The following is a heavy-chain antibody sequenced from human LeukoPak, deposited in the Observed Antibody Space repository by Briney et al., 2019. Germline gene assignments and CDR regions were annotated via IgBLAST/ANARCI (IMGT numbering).Heavy chain of an antibody. J-gene: IGHJ6*03. Sequence: PGGSLRLSCAASGFTFSSYAMHWVRQAPGKGLEWVANIKQDGSEKYYVDSVKGRFTISRDNAKNSLYLQMNSLRAEDTAVYHCARDGAFSSSPSYMDVWGKGTTVTVSS. V-gene: IGHV3-7*01. CDR1: GFTFSSYA. CDR2: IKQDGSEK. CDR3: ARDGAFSSSPSYMDV. D-gene: IGHD6-6*01.